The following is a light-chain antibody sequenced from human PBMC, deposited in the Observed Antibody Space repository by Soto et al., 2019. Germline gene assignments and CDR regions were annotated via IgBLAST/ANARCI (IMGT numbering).Light chain of an antibody. CDR2: GVT. V-gene: IGLV2-8*01. CDR1: SSDVGDHNL. CDR3: SSYAGSDNYV. Sequence: QSALTQPPSASGSPGQSVTISCTGTSSDVGDHNLVSWYQQHPGKAPKLLIWGVTNRPSGVPHRFSGSKSGNTASLTVSGLQAEDEADYYCSSYAGSDNYVFRTGTKLTVL. J-gene: IGLJ1*01.